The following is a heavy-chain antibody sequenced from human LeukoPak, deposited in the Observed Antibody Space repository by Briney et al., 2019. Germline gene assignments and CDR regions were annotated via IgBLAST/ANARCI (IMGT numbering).Heavy chain of an antibody. J-gene: IGHJ4*02. Sequence: GGSLRLSCAASGFTFNSYWMSWVRQAPGKGLEWVANIKQDGSEKYYVDSVKGRFTISRDNSKNTLYLQMNSLRAEDTAVYYCAKGLRGWSYFDYWGQGTLVTVSS. CDR3: AKGLRGWSYFDY. CDR1: GFTFNSYW. V-gene: IGHV3-7*03. CDR2: IKQDGSEK. D-gene: IGHD3-10*01.